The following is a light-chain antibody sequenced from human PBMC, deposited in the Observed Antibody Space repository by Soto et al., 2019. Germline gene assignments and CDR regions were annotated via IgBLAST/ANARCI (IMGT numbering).Light chain of an antibody. CDR2: EVN. V-gene: IGLV2-8*01. J-gene: IGLJ1*01. CDR3: SSYADSSNV. Sequence: QSVLTQPPSASGSPGQSVAISCTGTSSDVGGYNYVSWYQQHPGKAPKLMIYEVNKRPSGVPDRFSGSKSGNTASLTVSGLQAEDEADYYCSSYADSSNVFGTGTKVTV. CDR1: SSDVGGYNY.